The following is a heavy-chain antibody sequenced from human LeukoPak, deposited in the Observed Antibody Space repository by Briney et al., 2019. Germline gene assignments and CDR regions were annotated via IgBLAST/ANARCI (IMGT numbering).Heavy chain of an antibody. Sequence: ASVKVSCKASGYTFTGYYMHWVRQAPGQGLEWMGWINPNSGGTNYAQKFQGWVTMTRDTSISTAYMELSRLRSDDTAVYYCARGSALRFLEWLPFDIWGQGTMVTVSS. CDR2: INPNSGGT. CDR1: GYTFTGYY. CDR3: ARGSALRFLEWLPFDI. D-gene: IGHD3-3*01. J-gene: IGHJ3*02. V-gene: IGHV1-2*04.